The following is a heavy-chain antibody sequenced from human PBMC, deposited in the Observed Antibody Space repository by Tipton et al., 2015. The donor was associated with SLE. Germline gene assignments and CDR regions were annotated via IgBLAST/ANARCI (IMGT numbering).Heavy chain of an antibody. J-gene: IGHJ2*01. CDR3: ARAASIGAVGWYFAL. Sequence: TLSLTCTVSGGSISNYYWSWIRQPPGKGLYWIGYIYYSGSTNYNPSLKSRVTISVDTSKNQFSLKLSSVTAADTALYYCARAASIGAVGWYFALWGRGTLVTVSS. V-gene: IGHV4-59*01. CDR2: IYYSGST. CDR1: GGSISNYY. D-gene: IGHD2-8*01.